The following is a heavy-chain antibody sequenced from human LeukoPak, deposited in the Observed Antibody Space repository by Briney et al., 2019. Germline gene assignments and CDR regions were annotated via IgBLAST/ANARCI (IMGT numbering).Heavy chain of an antibody. CDR2: ISGSGGST. V-gene: IGHV3-23*01. CDR3: AKSSVTTGTSNWFDP. CDR1: GFTFSTYA. J-gene: IGHJ5*02. Sequence: GGSLRLSCAASGFTFSTYAMSWVRQAPGKGLEWVSAISGSGGSTYYADSVKGRFTISRDNSKNTLYLQMNSLRAEDTAVYYCAKSSVTTGTSNWFDPWGQGTLATVSS. D-gene: IGHD4-17*01.